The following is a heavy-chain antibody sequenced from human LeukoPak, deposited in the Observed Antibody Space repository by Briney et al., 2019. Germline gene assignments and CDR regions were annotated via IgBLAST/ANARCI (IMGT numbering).Heavy chain of an antibody. Sequence: SETLSLTCAVYGGSFSGYYWSWIRQPPGKGLEWIGEINHSGSTNYNPSLKSRVTISVDTSKNQFSLKLSSVTAADTAVYYCARRLQWFGELFSHYYYMDVWGKGTTVTISS. CDR3: ARRLQWFGELFSHYYYMDV. D-gene: IGHD3-10*01. CDR2: INHSGST. CDR1: GGSFSGYY. J-gene: IGHJ6*03. V-gene: IGHV4-34*01.